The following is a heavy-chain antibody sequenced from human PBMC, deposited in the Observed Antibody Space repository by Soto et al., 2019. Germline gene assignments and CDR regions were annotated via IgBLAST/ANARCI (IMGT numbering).Heavy chain of an antibody. CDR3: GRHLNNNFYASSGYAVDS. V-gene: IGHV4-39*01. CDR2: IHYRGSI. D-gene: IGHD3-22*01. CDR1: RGSFSSSSFC. J-gene: IGHJ5*01. Sequence: XATLSLTCTVSRGSFSSSSFCWGWIRQPPGKGLEWIGTIHYRGSIYYNPSLKSRVTISVDTSKNQFSLKLTSVTAADTAVYYCGRHLNNNFYASSGYAVDSWGHGTLVTVSS.